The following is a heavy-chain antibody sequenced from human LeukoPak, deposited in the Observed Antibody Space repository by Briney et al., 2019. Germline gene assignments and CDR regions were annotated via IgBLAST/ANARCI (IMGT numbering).Heavy chain of an antibody. CDR3: ARGPQGNIGSYHVP. Sequence: PSETLSLTCAVYGGSFSGYYWSWIRQPPGKGLEWIGEINHSGSTNYNPSLKSRVTISVDTSKNQFSLKLSSVTAADTAVYYCARGPQGNIGSYHVPCGQGTLVTVSS. V-gene: IGHV4-34*01. CDR2: INHSGST. D-gene: IGHD1-26*01. CDR1: GGSFSGYY. J-gene: IGHJ5*02.